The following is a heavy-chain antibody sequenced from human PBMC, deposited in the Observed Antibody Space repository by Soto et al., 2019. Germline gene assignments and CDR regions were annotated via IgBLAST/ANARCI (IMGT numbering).Heavy chain of an antibody. V-gene: IGHV3-74*01. J-gene: IGHJ6*02. CDR1: GFTFSRYW. CDR3: ARDDGDHVWGTRYGMDV. Sequence: EVQLVESGGGLVQPGGSLRLSCAASGFTFSRYWMHWVRQAPGKGLVWVSRINSDGSSTTYADSVKGRFTISRDYAKNTIYLQMNSLRAEDTAVYYCARDDGDHVWGTRYGMDVWGQGTTVTVSS. CDR2: INSDGSST. D-gene: IGHD3-16*01.